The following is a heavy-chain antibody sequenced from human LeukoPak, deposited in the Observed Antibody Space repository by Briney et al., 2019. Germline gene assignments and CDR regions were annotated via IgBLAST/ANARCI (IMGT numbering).Heavy chain of an antibody. CDR2: ISSSSSYI. D-gene: IGHD3-10*01. CDR1: GFTFSSYS. J-gene: IGHJ4*02. V-gene: IGHV3-21*01. Sequence: GGSLRLSCAASGFTFSSYSMNWVRQAPGKGLEWVSSISSSSSYIYYADSVKGRFTISRDNAKNSLYPQMNSLRAEDTAVYYCARNLVDYYGSGSFYYFDYWGQGTLVTVSS. CDR3: ARNLVDYYGSGSFYYFDY.